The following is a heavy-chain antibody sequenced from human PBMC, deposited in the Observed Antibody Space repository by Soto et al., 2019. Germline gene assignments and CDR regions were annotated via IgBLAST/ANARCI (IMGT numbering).Heavy chain of an antibody. CDR2: IYHSGTT. V-gene: IGHV4-38-2*01. Sequence: PSETLSLTCAVSGDSISSGYYWAGIRQPPGKGQEWIGSIYHSGTTYYNPSLESRVTISVDTSKNQFSLKLSSVTAADTAVYYCARARGSYLFIDYWGQGTLVTVSS. CDR3: ARARGSYLFIDY. D-gene: IGHD1-26*01. CDR1: GDSISSGYY. J-gene: IGHJ4*02.